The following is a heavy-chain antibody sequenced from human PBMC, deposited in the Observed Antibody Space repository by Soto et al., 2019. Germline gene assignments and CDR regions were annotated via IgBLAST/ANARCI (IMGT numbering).Heavy chain of an antibody. CDR3: AREFSHQYFDWLLSPPHDAFDI. D-gene: IGHD3-9*01. CDR1: GYTFTSYG. V-gene: IGHV1-18*01. J-gene: IGHJ3*02. Sequence: ASVKVSCKGSGYTFTSYGISWVRQAPGQGLEWMGWISAYNGNTNYAQKLQGRVTMTTDTSTSTAYMELRSLRSDDTAVYYCAREFSHQYFDWLLSPPHDAFDIWGQGTMVTVSS. CDR2: ISAYNGNT.